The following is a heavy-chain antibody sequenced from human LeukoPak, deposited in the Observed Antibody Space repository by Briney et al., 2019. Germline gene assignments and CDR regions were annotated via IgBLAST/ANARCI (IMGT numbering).Heavy chain of an antibody. CDR1: GGAFSGYY. CDR2: INHSGST. D-gene: IGHD2-15*01. CDR3: AREEDCSGGICYLGNAFDI. J-gene: IGHJ3*02. V-gene: IGHV4-34*01. Sequence: SETLSLTCAGYGGAFSGYYWSGIRQPPGKGLEGIGEINHSGSTNYNASLKSRVTISVDTSKNQCSLKLSSVTAAETAVYYCAREEDCSGGICYLGNAFDIWGQGTMVTVSS.